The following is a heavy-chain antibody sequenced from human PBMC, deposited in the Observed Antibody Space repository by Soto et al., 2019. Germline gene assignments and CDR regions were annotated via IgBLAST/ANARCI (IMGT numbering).Heavy chain of an antibody. Sequence: PSETHSLTCTVSGGSISSSSYYWGWIRQPPGKGLEWIGSIYYSGSTYYNPSLKSRVTISVDTSKNQFSLKLSSVTAADTAVYYCARLGVRLARDMVWYFDLWGRGTLVTVSS. D-gene: IGHD2-15*01. V-gene: IGHV4-39*01. CDR3: ARLGVRLARDMVWYFDL. CDR2: IYYSGST. J-gene: IGHJ2*01. CDR1: GGSISSSSYY.